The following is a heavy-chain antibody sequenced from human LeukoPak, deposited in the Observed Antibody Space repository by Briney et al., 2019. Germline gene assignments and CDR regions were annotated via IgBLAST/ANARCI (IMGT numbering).Heavy chain of an antibody. D-gene: IGHD2-2*02. Sequence: GGSLRLSCAASGFTVSSNYVSWVRQAPGKGLEWVSVIYSGGSTYYADSVKGRFTISRGNSKNTLYLQMNSLRAEDTAVYYCARDLRYCSSTSCYSWFDPWGQGTLVTVSS. CDR1: GFTVSSNY. CDR2: IYSGGST. J-gene: IGHJ5*02. CDR3: ARDLRYCSSTSCYSWFDP. V-gene: IGHV3-66*02.